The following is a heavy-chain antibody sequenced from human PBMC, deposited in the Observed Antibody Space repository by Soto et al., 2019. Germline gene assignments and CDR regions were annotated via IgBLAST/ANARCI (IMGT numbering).Heavy chain of an antibody. CDR2: ISGSAGTT. CDR3: AKDYSSSYALDY. Sequence: GGSLRLSGEASGLTFSKYVMSWVRQAPGKGLEWVSAISGSAGTTYYADSVKGRFTISRDNSKSTLYLQMKSLRADDTAVYFCAKDYSSSYALDYWGQGTLVTVSS. D-gene: IGHD2-21*01. CDR1: GLTFSKYV. V-gene: IGHV3-23*01. J-gene: IGHJ4*02.